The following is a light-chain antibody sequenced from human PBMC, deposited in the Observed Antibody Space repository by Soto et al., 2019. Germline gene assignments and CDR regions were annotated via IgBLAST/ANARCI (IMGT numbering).Light chain of an antibody. CDR1: QTISTS. Sequence: DIQMTQSPSTLSASVGDRVTVTCRASQTISTSLAWYQQKPGEAPKLLIYDASSLESGVPLRFSGSGSGTEFTLTISSLQPDDFATYYCQQYNSYPWTFGQGTKVDIK. CDR2: DAS. V-gene: IGKV1-5*01. CDR3: QQYNSYPWT. J-gene: IGKJ1*01.